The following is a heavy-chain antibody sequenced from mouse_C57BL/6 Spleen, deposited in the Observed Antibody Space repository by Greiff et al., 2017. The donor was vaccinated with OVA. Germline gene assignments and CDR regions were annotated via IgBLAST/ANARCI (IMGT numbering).Heavy chain of an antibody. V-gene: IGHV1-52*01. J-gene: IGHJ2*01. D-gene: IGHD2-4*01. CDR3: ARSDDYDFDY. CDR1: GYTFTSYW. CDR2: INPSDSDT. Sequence: QVQLQQPGAELVRPGSSVKLSCKASGYTFTSYWMHWVKQRPIQGLEWIGTINPSDSDTHYTQKFKGKATLTVDKSSSTAYMQLSSLTSEDSAVYYCARSDDYDFDYWGQGTTLTVSS.